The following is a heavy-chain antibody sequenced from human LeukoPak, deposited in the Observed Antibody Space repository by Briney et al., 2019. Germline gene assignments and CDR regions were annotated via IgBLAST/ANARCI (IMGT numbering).Heavy chain of an antibody. Sequence: GGSLRLSCTASGFTFNSYAMSGVRQAPGKGLEWVSSISAGGATTYYADSVKGRFTVSRDNSENTLFLQMKSLSDDDTALYFCSRDDGGRYRNDYSLNLESVGNNWGQGALVTVSS. CDR3: SRDDGGRYRNDYSLNLESVGNN. CDR2: ISAGGATT. D-gene: IGHD3-16*01. CDR1: GFTFNSYA. V-gene: IGHV3-23*01. J-gene: IGHJ4*02.